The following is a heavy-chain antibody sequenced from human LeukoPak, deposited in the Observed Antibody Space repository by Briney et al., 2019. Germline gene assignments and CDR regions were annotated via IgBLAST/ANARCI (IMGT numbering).Heavy chain of an antibody. CDR3: ARAEVIVGTTGFDY. D-gene: IGHD1-26*01. V-gene: IGHV1-46*01. Sequence: ASVKVSCKASGYTFISYYMHWVRQAPGQGLEWMGIINPSGGSTNYAQKFQGRVTMTRDTPTSTVYMELSSLRSEDTAVYYCARAEVIVGTTGFDYWGQGTLVTASS. CDR2: INPSGGST. CDR1: GYTFISYY. J-gene: IGHJ4*02.